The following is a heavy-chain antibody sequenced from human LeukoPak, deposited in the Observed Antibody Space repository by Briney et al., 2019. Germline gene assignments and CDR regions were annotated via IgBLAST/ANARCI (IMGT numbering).Heavy chain of an antibody. J-gene: IGHJ6*03. D-gene: IGHD3-10*01. Sequence: GGSLRLSCAGSEFTFRSYSMNWVRQAPGRGLEWVSVIYSGGSTYYADSVKGRFTISRDNSKNTLYLQMNSLRAEDTAVSYCARGPVLLWFGEFYYSYYYMDVGGKGTTVTVSS. V-gene: IGHV3-53*01. CDR3: ARGPVLLWFGEFYYSYYYMDV. CDR2: IYSGGST. CDR1: EFTFRSYS.